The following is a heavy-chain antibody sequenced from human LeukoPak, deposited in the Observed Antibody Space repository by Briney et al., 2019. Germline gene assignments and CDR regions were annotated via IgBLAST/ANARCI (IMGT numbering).Heavy chain of an antibody. J-gene: IGHJ4*02. CDR1: GFTVSSNY. CDR2: IYSGGST. CDR3: ARAVISIFDN. V-gene: IGHV3-53*01. D-gene: IGHD3-3*02. Sequence: GGSLRLSCAASGFTVSSNYMSWVRQAPGKGLEWVSVIYSGGSTYYADSVKGRFTISRDNAENSLYLQMNSLGVEDTAVYYCARAVISIFDNWGQGTLVTASS.